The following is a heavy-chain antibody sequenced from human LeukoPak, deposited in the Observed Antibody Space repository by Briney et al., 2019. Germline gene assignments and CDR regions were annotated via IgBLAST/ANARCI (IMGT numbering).Heavy chain of an antibody. CDR2: IYTSGST. V-gene: IGHV4-4*07. Sequence: KASETLSLTCTVSGGSISSYYWSWIRQPAGKGLEWIGRIYTSGSTNYNPSLKSRVTMSVDTSKNQFSLKLSSVTAADTAVYYCARDRGYDSSGCFDYWGQGTLVTVSS. J-gene: IGHJ4*02. D-gene: IGHD3-22*01. CDR1: GGSISSYY. CDR3: ARDRGYDSSGCFDY.